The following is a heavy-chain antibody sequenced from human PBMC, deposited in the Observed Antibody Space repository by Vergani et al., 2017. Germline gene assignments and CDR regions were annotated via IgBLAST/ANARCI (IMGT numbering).Heavy chain of an antibody. J-gene: IGHJ5*02. CDR1: GGSISSGSYY. Sequence: QVQLQESGPGLVKPSGTLSLTCAVSGGSISSGSYYWSWIRQPPGKGLEWIGYIYYSGSTNYNPSLKSRVTISVDTSKNQFSLKLSSVTAADTAVYYCARGQLVRVFWFDPWGQGTLVTVSS. CDR2: IYYSGST. V-gene: IGHV4-61*01. D-gene: IGHD6-6*01. CDR3: ARGQLVRVFWFDP.